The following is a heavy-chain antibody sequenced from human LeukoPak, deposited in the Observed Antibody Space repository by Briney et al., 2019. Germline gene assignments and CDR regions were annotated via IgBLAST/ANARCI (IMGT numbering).Heavy chain of an antibody. D-gene: IGHD5/OR15-5a*01. CDR1: GGTFSSYA. CDR3: ARDVSRIYFDY. CDR2: INPSGGST. V-gene: IGHV1-46*01. J-gene: IGHJ4*02. Sequence: ASVKVSCKASGGTFSSYAISWVRQAPGQGLEWMGIINPSGGSTSYAQKFQGRVTMTRDTSTSTVYMELSSLRSEDTAVYYCARDVSRIYFDYWGQGTLVTVSS.